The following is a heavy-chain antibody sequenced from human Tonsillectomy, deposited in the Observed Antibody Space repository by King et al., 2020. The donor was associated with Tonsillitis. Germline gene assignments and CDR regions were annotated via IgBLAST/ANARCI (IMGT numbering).Heavy chain of an antibody. CDR3: AKDKGAKMPRDAFDF. J-gene: IGHJ3*01. CDR1: GFTFSNYA. CDR2: ISGSGGST. D-gene: IGHD5-12*01. V-gene: IGHV3-23*04. Sequence: VQLVESGGGLVLPGGSLRLSCAASGFTFSNYAMSWVRQAPGKGLEWVSGISGSGGSTYSADSVKGRFTITRDNAKNMLYLQMNSLRAEDAAVDYCAKDKGAKMPRDAFDFWGQGTMVTVSS.